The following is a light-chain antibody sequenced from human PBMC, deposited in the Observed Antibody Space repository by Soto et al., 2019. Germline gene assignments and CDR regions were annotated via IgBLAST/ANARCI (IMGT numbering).Light chain of an antibody. CDR1: SSNIGSNT. CDR2: NNN. J-gene: IGLJ2*01. V-gene: IGLV1-44*01. Sequence: QSVLTQPPSASGSPGQRVTISCSGSSSNIGSNTVNWYQQLPGTAPKLLIYNNNQRPSGVPDRFSGSKSGTSASLAIGGLQSEDEADYYCAAWDASLNGPVFGGGTKLTVL. CDR3: AAWDASLNGPV.